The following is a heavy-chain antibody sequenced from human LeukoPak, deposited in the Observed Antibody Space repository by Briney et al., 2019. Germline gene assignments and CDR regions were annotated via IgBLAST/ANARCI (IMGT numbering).Heavy chain of an antibody. D-gene: IGHD2-2*01. Sequence: GRSLRLSCAASGFTFSSYGMHWVRQAPGKGLEWVVVIWYDGSNKYYADSVKGRFTISRDNSKNTLYLQMNSLRAEDTAVYYCARGYCSSTSCYAVDYWGQGTLVTVSS. J-gene: IGHJ4*02. CDR3: ARGYCSSTSCYAVDY. V-gene: IGHV3-33*01. CDR1: GFTFSSYG. CDR2: IWYDGSNK.